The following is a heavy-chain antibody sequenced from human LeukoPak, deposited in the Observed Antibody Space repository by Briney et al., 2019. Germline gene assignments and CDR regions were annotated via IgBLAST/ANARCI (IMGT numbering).Heavy chain of an antibody. J-gene: IGHJ4*02. CDR1: GYTFTSYV. D-gene: IGHD5-12*01. CDR2: ISAYNGNK. V-gene: IGHV1-18*01. CDR3: ARDRGSGYEWGGPLMNTVITTIDY. Sequence: SVKVSRKASGYTFTSYVISWVRQAPAQGREWMGWISAYNGNKNYAQKLQGRVTMTTDTSTSTAYMELRSLRSDDTAVYYCARDRGSGYEWGGPLMNTVITTIDYGGQGTLVTVSS.